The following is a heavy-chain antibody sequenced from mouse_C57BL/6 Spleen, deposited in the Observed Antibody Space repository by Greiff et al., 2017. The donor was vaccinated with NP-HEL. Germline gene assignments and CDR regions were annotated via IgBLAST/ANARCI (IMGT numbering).Heavy chain of an antibody. J-gene: IGHJ4*01. Sequence: VQLKESGPGLVAPSPSLSITCTVSGFSLTSYGVHWVRQPPGKGLEWLVVIWSDGSTTYNSALKSRLSISKDNSKSQVFLKMNSLQTDDTAMYYCARHTYYSGARDYWGQGTSVTVSS. CDR3: ARHTYYSGARDY. CDR2: IWSDGST. V-gene: IGHV2-6-1*01. D-gene: IGHD2-12*01. CDR1: GFSLTSYG.